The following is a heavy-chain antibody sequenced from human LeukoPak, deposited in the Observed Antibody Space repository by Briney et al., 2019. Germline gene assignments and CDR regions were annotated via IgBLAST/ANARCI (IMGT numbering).Heavy chain of an antibody. CDR3: ARTQFVVVPAAMSVYFDY. CDR1: GGSISSGGYS. CDR2: IFHSGST. J-gene: IGHJ4*02. D-gene: IGHD2-2*01. Sequence: SETLSLTCAVSGGSISSGGYSWSWIRQPPGKGLEWFGYIFHSGSTYYNPSLKSRVTISVDRSKNQFSLKLSSVTAADTAVYYCARTQFVVVPAAMSVYFDYWGQGTLVTVSS. V-gene: IGHV4-30-2*01.